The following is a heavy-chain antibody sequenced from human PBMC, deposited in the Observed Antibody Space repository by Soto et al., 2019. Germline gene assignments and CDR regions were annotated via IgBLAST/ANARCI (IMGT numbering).Heavy chain of an antibody. Sequence: PGGSLRLSCAASGFTFSTYSMNWVRQAPGKGLEWVSSITISSSRSSPVYYADSVKGRFTISRDNAKKSLYLQMKSLRVEDTAVYYCASFEDADNSAFDYWGQGTPVTVSS. CDR2: ITISSSRSSPV. CDR3: ASFEDADNSAFDY. J-gene: IGHJ4*02. V-gene: IGHV3-21*01. D-gene: IGHD2-2*01. CDR1: GFTFSTYS.